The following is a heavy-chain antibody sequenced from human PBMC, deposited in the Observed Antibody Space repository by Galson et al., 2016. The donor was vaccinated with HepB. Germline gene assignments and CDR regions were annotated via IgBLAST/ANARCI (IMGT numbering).Heavy chain of an antibody. CDR2: INPNSGGT. Sequence: SVKVSCKASGYTFTGYYMHWVRQAPGQGLEWMGWINPNSGGTSYAQKFQGRVTMTRDTSISTAYMELSRLRSDDTAVYYCARGHHYDSRGYYYVLAYWGQGTLVTVSS. CDR1: GYTFTGYY. CDR3: ARGHHYDSRGYYYVLAY. D-gene: IGHD3-22*01. V-gene: IGHV1-2*02. J-gene: IGHJ4*02.